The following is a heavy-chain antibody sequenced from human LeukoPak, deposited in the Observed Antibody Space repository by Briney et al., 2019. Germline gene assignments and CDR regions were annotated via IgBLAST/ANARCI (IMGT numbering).Heavy chain of an antibody. CDR3: ARHEQWLVRGYDY. CDR1: GGSISSSSYY. J-gene: IGHJ4*02. CDR2: IYYSGST. Sequence: PSETLSLTCTVSGGSISSSSYYWGWIRQPPGKGLEWIGSIYYSGSTYYNPSLKSRVTISVDTSKNQFSLKLSSVTAADTAVYYCARHEQWLVRGYDYWGQGTLVTVSS. V-gene: IGHV4-39*01. D-gene: IGHD6-19*01.